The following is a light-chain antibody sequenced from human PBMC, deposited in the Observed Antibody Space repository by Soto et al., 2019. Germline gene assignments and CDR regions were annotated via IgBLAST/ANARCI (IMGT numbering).Light chain of an antibody. CDR1: SSNIGAGYD. V-gene: IGLV1-40*01. CDR3: QSSDMNLSGSGV. Sequence: QAVVTQPPSVSGAPGQRVTISCTGSSSNIGAGYDVNWYQHVPGKAPKLLIYGHTYRPAGVPARFSGSKSGTSASLAITDLQAEDEADYYCQSSDMNLSGSGVFGGGTKLTVL. CDR2: GHT. J-gene: IGLJ3*02.